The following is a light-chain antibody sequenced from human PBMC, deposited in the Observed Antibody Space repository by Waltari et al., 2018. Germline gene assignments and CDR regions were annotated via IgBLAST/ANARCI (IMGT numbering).Light chain of an antibody. CDR2: DIN. V-gene: IGLV2-11*01. Sequence: QSALTQPRSVSGSPGQSVTISCTGTSSDVGGYNYVSWYQQHPDKAPKLILYDINKRPSGVPDRVSGSKSGNTASLTISGLQAEDEADYYCCSYVGSNIYWVFGGGTKLTVL. J-gene: IGLJ3*02. CDR3: CSYVGSNIYWV. CDR1: SSDVGGYNY.